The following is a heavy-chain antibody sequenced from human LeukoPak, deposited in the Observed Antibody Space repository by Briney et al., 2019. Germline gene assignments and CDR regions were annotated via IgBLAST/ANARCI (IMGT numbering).Heavy chain of an antibody. CDR1: GSTFSSYG. Sequence: GGSLRLSCAASGSTFSSYGMHWVRQAPGKGLEWVAFIRYDGSNKYYADSVKGRFTISRDNSKNTLYLQMNSLRAEDTAVYYCAKGGYSYGHFDYWGQGTLVTVSS. CDR2: IRYDGSNK. V-gene: IGHV3-30*02. CDR3: AKGGYSYGHFDY. J-gene: IGHJ4*02. D-gene: IGHD5-18*01.